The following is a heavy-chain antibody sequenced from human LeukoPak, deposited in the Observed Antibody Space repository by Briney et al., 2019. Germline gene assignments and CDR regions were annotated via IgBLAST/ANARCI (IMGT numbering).Heavy chain of an antibody. Sequence: GASVKVSCKASGYTFTNYGISWVRQAPGQGLEWMGWISAYNGNTNYAQKLQGRITMTTDTSTNTAYMALRSLRSDDTAVYYCARDLSTIAATGRVDYWGQGTLVTVSS. V-gene: IGHV1-18*01. D-gene: IGHD6-13*01. CDR2: ISAYNGNT. CDR1: GYTFTNYG. CDR3: ARDLSTIAATGRVDY. J-gene: IGHJ4*02.